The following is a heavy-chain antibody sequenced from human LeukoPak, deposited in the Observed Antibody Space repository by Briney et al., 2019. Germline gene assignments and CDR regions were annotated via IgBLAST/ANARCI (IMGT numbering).Heavy chain of an antibody. V-gene: IGHV4-4*07. D-gene: IGHD1-26*01. Sequence: PSETLSLTCSVSGDSISYFYWSWIRQAAGKGLEWIGRISGSGSTDYNASLKSRVTMSVDTSKSQLSLKVISVTAADTAVYYCARAPLWEIRNAFDIWGQGTMVTVSS. J-gene: IGHJ3*02. CDR2: ISGSGST. CDR3: ARAPLWEIRNAFDI. CDR1: GDSISYFY.